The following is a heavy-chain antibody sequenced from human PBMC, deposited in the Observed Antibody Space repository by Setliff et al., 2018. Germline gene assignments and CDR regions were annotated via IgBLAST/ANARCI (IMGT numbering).Heavy chain of an antibody. J-gene: IGHJ5*02. V-gene: IGHV4-61*01. CDR1: GGSISSGSHS. Sequence: TSEILSLTCTVSGGSISSGSHSWSWIRQPPGKGLEWIAYVYYTGTTIYNPSLKSRVTISTDTSKNQFSLKLNSVTAADTAVYYCAREVQGFDPWGQGTLVTVSS. CDR2: VYYTGTT. CDR3: AREVQGFDP.